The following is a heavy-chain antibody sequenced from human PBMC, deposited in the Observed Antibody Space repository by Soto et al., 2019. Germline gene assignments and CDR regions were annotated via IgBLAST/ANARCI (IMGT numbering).Heavy chain of an antibody. CDR1: GGSISSGDYY. J-gene: IGHJ4*02. D-gene: IGHD4-17*01. CDR2: IYYSGST. Sequence: PSETLSLTCTVSGGSISSGDYYWSWIRQPPGKGLEWIGYIYYSGSTYYNPSLKSRVTISVDTSKNQFSLKLSSVTAADTAVYYCARGPNYGDYDLSEYWGQGTLVTVSS. CDR3: ARGPNYGDYDLSEY. V-gene: IGHV4-30-4*01.